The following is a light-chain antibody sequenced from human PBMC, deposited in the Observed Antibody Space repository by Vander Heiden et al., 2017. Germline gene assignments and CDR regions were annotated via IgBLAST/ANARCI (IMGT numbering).Light chain of an antibody. Sequence: DIHMTQSPSSLSASVGDRVTITCRASQSISSYLNWYQQKPRKSPKLMLYAASRGQSGVPYRFSGSGSPTDFTLTSSRRQHEGFGNYYLQHGYSTHTFGGGTKVEIK. CDR1: QSISSY. CDR2: AAS. J-gene: IGKJ4*01. CDR3: QHGYSTHT. V-gene: IGKV1-39*01.